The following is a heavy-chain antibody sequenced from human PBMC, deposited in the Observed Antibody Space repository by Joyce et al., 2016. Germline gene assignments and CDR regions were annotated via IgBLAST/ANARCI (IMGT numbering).Heavy chain of an antibody. CDR3: VRDYIEAAAGTFWFDP. Sequence: QVQLQESGPGLVKPSETLSLTCTVSGVSIRRYYWSWIRQSPGTGLEWIGYIHHSGSSNYNPSLQSRVTLAVDTAKNQFSLSLRSVTAADTAIYYCVRDYIEAAAGTFWFDPRGQGVPVTVSS. CDR2: IHHSGSS. J-gene: IGHJ5*02. D-gene: IGHD6-13*01. V-gene: IGHV4-59*01. CDR1: GVSIRRYY.